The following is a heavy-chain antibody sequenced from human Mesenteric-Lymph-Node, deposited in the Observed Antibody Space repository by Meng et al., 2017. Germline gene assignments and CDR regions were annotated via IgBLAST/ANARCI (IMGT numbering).Heavy chain of an antibody. CDR3: SREEVY. J-gene: IGHJ4*02. Sequence: QVQLQESGPGLVKPSRTLSLTCTVSGASISRGGYYWSWIRQPPGKGLEWIGNIYASGSTYYNPSLQSRVTISVDTSKNQFSLNLYSVTAADTAVYYCSREEVYWGQGTLVTVSS. CDR2: IYASGST. V-gene: IGHV4-30-4*01. CDR1: GASISRGGYY.